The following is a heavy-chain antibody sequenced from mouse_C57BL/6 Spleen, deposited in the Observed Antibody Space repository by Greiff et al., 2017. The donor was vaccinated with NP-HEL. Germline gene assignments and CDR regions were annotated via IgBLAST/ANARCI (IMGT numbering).Heavy chain of an antibody. D-gene: IGHD2-2*01. CDR2: IYPGDGDT. CDR1: GYAFSSYW. CDR3: ARERRATMVTPYFDY. V-gene: IGHV1-80*01. Sequence: QVQLQQSGAELVKPGASVKISCKASGYAFSSYWMNWVKQRPGKGPEWIGQIYPGDGDTNYNGKFKGKATLTADKSSSTAYMQLSSLTSEDSAVYFCARERRATMVTPYFDYWGQGTTLTVSS. J-gene: IGHJ2*01.